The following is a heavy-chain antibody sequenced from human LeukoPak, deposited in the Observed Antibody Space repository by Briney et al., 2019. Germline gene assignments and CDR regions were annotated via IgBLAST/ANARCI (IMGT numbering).Heavy chain of an antibody. CDR2: ISWNSGSI. Sequence: TGGSLRLSCAASGFTFDDYAMHWVRQAPGKGLEWVSGISWNSGSIGYADSVKGRFTISRDNAKNSLYLQMNSLRAEDMALYYCAKADYGAGGGGFDYWGQGTLVTVSS. V-gene: IGHV3-9*03. CDR3: AKADYGAGGGGFDY. CDR1: GFTFDDYA. D-gene: IGHD3-10*01. J-gene: IGHJ4*02.